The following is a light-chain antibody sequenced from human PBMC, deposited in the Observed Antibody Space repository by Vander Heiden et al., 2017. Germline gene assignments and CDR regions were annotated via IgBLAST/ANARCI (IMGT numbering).Light chain of an antibody. CDR1: ERIDHY. Sequence: DIQMTQSPPSLSASLGDRVTITCRASERIDHYLNWYRQKPGKGPELLIYAASNLQSWVPSRFSGSGSGTDFTLTIASLRPEDFATYYCQQSDSAPYNFGQGTKLEI. CDR2: AAS. V-gene: IGKV1-39*01. J-gene: IGKJ2*01. CDR3: QQSDSAPYN.